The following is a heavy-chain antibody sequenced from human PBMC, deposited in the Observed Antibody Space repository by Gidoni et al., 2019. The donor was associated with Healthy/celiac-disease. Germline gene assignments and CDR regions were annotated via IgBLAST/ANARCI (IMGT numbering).Heavy chain of an antibody. CDR1: GFTFSSYS. CDR3: ARDGNFWSGYPDHAFDI. D-gene: IGHD3-3*01. J-gene: IGHJ3*02. Sequence: EVQLVESGGGLVQPGGSLRLSCAASGFTFSSYSMNWVRQAPGKGLEWVSYISSSSSTIYYADSVKGRFTISRDNAKNSLYLQMNSLRAEDTAVYYCARDGNFWSGYPDHAFDIWGQGSMVTVSS. CDR2: ISSSSSTI. V-gene: IGHV3-48*01.